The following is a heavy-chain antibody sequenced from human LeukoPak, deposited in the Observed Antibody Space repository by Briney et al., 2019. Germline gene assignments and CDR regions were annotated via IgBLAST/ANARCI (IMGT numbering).Heavy chain of an antibody. J-gene: IGHJ4*02. Sequence: GESLKISCKGCGFNFTTYWNGWVRQMPEKGLEWMGIIYPGDSDTRYSPSFQGQVTISADRSITTAYLQWSSLKASDTAIYYCARRYCSSTSCHLDNWGQGALVTVSS. V-gene: IGHV5-51*01. CDR2: IYPGDSDT. CDR1: GFNFTTYW. CDR3: ARRYCSSTSCHLDN. D-gene: IGHD2-2*01.